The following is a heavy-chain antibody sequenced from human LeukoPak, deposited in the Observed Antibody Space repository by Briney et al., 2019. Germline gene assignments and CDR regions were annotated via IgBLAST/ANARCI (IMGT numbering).Heavy chain of an antibody. D-gene: IGHD6-13*01. CDR2: ISVSGNT. CDR1: GFTLSSYA. J-gene: IGHJ4*02. Sequence: GGSLRLSCAASGFTLSSYAMSWVRQGPGKGLEWVSAISVSGNTYHADSVKGRFTISRDNSKNTLYLQMNSLRAEDTAVYYCAKGDPIAAAGLADYWGQGTLVTVSS. V-gene: IGHV3-23*01. CDR3: AKGDPIAAAGLADY.